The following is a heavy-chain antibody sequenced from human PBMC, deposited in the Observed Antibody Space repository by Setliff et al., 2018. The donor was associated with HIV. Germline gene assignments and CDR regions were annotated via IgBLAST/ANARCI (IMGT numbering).Heavy chain of an antibody. J-gene: IGHJ3*02. CDR2: INHSGST. CDR3: ARGVVVRSGGAFDI. V-gene: IGHV4-34*01. D-gene: IGHD3-16*01. Sequence: SETLSLTCAVYGGSFSGYYWSWIRQPPGKGLEWIGEINHSGSTNYNPSLKSRVTISVDTSKNQFSLKLSSMTAADTAVYYCARGVVVRSGGAFDIWGQGTMVTVSS. CDR1: GGSFSGYY.